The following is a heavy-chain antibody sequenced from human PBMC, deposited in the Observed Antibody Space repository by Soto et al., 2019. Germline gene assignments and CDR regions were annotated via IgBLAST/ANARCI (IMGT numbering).Heavy chain of an antibody. Sequence: ASVKVSCKASGYTFTSYDINWVRQATGQGLEWMGWMNPPRRHTPYAQKFQATVPMTSHTSISTAYMELSSLRSEHTAVYYCARGSIRPAAVAGIAYYYYYYMYVWGKGTTVTVSS. CDR2: MNPPRRHT. CDR3: ARGSIRPAAVAGIAYYYYYYMYV. CDR1: GYTFTSYD. J-gene: IGHJ6*03. D-gene: IGHD6-19*01. V-gene: IGHV1-8*01.